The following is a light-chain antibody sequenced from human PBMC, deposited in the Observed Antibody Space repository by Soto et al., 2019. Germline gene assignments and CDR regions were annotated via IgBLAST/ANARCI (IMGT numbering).Light chain of an antibody. CDR1: SSNIGSNT. CDR3: AAWDDSLNGLYV. CDR2: SNN. V-gene: IGLV1-44*01. Sequence: QSVLTQPPSASGTPGQRVTISCSGSSSNIGSNTVNWYQQLPGTAPKLLIYSNNQRPSGVPDRFSSSKSSTSASLAISGLQSEDEADYYCAAWDDSLNGLYVFGTGTKLTVL. J-gene: IGLJ1*01.